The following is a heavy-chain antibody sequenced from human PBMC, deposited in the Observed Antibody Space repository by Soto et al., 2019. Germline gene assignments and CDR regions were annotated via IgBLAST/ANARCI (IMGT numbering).Heavy chain of an antibody. V-gene: IGHV3-7*01. CDR3: ARAGRITIFSTGYPLNAFDI. CDR2: IKQDGSEK. J-gene: IGHJ3*02. Sequence: EVQLVESGGGLVQPGGSLRLSCAASGFTFSSYWMSWVRQAAGKGLEWVANIKQDGSEKYYVDSVKGRFTISRDNAKNSLYLQMNSLRAEDTAVYYCARAGRITIFSTGYPLNAFDIWGQGTMVTVSS. CDR1: GFTFSSYW. D-gene: IGHD3-9*01.